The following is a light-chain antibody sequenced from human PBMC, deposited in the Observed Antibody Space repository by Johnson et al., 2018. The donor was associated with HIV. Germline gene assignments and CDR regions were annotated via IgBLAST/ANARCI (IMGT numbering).Light chain of an antibody. CDR1: SSNIGNNY. J-gene: IGLJ1*01. CDR3: GTWDNSLSTGGV. CDR2: ENH. Sequence: QSVLTQPPSVSAAPGQKVTISCSGSSSNIGNNYVSWYQQLPGTAPKLLIYENHKRPSGIPDRFSGSKSGTSATLDITGLQTGDEADYYCGTWDNSLSTGGVFGTGTKVTVL. V-gene: IGLV1-51*02.